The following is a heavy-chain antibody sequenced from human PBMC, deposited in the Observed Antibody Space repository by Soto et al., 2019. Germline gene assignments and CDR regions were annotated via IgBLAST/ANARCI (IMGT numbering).Heavy chain of an antibody. V-gene: IGHV3-23*01. CDR1: GFTFRGYA. J-gene: IGHJ4*02. D-gene: IGHD3-22*01. CDR2: ISGSGGST. Sequence: GGSLRVSCAAAGFTFRGYAMSWVRQAPGKGLEWVSAISGSGGSTYYADSVKGRFTISRDNSKNTLYLQMNSLRAEDTAVYYCAKDPTPMASSGYQTNYWGQGTLVTVSS. CDR3: AKDPTPMASSGYQTNY.